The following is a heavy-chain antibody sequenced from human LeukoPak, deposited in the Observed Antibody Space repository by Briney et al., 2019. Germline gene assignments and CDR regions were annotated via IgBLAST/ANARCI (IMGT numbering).Heavy chain of an antibody. V-gene: IGHV1-2*06. D-gene: IGHD4-11*01. CDR3: ARDSRGNSDFYYYYGMDV. CDR1: GYTFIDYY. J-gene: IGHJ6*02. CDR2: INPNSGGA. Sequence: ASVKVSCKASGYTFIDYYLHWVRPAPGQGLEWMGRINPNSGGAKYGQKFQGRVTMTRDTSVTTVYMELSRLRSDDTAVYYCARDSRGNSDFYYYYGMDVWGQGTTVTVSS.